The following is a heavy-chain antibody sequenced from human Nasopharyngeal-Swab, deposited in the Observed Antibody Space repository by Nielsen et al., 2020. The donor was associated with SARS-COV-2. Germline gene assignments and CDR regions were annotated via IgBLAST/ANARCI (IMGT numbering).Heavy chain of an antibody. J-gene: IGHJ3*02. Sequence: GESLKISCAASGFTFSSYWMSWVRQAPGKGLEWVANIKQDGSEKYYVDSVKGRFTISRDNAKNSLYLQMNSLGAEDTAVYYCAARYSSSWWDAFDIWGQGTMVTVSS. D-gene: IGHD6-13*01. CDR3: AARYSSSWWDAFDI. CDR1: GFTFSSYW. V-gene: IGHV3-7*01. CDR2: IKQDGSEK.